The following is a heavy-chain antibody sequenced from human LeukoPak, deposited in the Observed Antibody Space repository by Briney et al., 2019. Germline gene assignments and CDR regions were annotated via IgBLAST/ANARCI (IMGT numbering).Heavy chain of an antibody. CDR1: GFSLSTSGMR. J-gene: IGHJ4*02. D-gene: IGHD3-10*01. CDR2: IDWDDDK. V-gene: IGHV2-70*04. Sequence: SGPTLVNPTQTLTLTCTLSGFSLSTSGMRVSWIRQPPGKALEWLARIDWDDDKFYSTSLKTRLTISKDTSKSQVVLTMTNMDPVDTATYYCARMATRGVNPYFDYWGQGTLVTVSS. CDR3: ARMATRGVNPYFDY.